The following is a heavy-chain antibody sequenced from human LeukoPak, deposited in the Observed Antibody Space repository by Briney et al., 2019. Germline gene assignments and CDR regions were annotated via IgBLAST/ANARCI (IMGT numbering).Heavy chain of an antibody. V-gene: IGHV3-11*01. CDR1: GFTFSDYY. J-gene: IGHJ5*02. Sequence: KPGGSLRLSCAASGFTFSDYYMSWIRQAPGKGLEWVSYISSSGSTIYYADSVKGRFTISRDNTKNSLFLQMDSLRVEDTAVYYCARADYSSSSRFDPWGQGTLVTVSS. CDR2: ISSSGSTI. D-gene: IGHD6-6*01. CDR3: ARADYSSSSRFDP.